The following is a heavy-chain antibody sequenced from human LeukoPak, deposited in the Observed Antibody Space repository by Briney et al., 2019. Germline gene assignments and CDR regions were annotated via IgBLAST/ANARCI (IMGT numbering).Heavy chain of an antibody. Sequence: ASVKVSCKASGGTFSSYAISWVRQAPGQGLEWMGRIIPILGIANYAQKFQGRVTITADKSTSTAYMELSSPRSEDTAVYYCARDRDSYYYDSSGLAAPDYWGQGTLVTVSS. CDR2: IIPILGIA. J-gene: IGHJ4*02. CDR1: GGTFSSYA. D-gene: IGHD3-22*01. CDR3: ARDRDSYYYDSSGLAAPDY. V-gene: IGHV1-69*04.